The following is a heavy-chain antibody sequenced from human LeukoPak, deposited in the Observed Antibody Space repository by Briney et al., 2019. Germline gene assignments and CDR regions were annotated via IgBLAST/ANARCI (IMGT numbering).Heavy chain of an antibody. CDR2: IYYSGST. D-gene: IGHD3-3*01. CDR3: ERDRADFWSGRTFDY. Sequence: PSETLSLTCTVSGGSISSYYWSWIRQPPGKGLEWIGYIYYSGSTNYNPSLKSRVTISVDKSKNQFSLKLSSVTAADPAVYYCERDRADFWSGRTFDYWGQGPLVTVSS. J-gene: IGHJ4*02. V-gene: IGHV4-59*01. CDR1: GGSISSYY.